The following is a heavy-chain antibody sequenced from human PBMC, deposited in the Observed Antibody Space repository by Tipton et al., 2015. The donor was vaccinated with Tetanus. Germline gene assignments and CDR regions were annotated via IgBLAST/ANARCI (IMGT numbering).Heavy chain of an antibody. V-gene: IGHV5-51*01. Sequence: QLVQSGAEVKKPGESLKISCKGSGYSFNIYWIAWVRQMPGKGLEWMGIIYPGDSDTTYNPSFEGQVTISADKSINTAYLQWDSLKASDAAIYYCARHPDVWSGYYFDLWGQGTLVNVSS. J-gene: IGHJ4*02. CDR3: ARHPDVWSGYYFDL. CDR1: GYSFNIYW. CDR2: IYPGDSDT. D-gene: IGHD3-3*01.